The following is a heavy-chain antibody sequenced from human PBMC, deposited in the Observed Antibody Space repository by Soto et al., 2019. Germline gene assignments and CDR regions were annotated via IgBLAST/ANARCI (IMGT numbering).Heavy chain of an antibody. V-gene: IGHV3-30-3*01. CDR3: TRDPGIGFDY. Sequence: QVQLVESGGGVVQPGRSLRLSCAASGFTFNRYAIHWVRQAPGKGLEWVAVISYGGSDKYYADSVKGRFTVSRDNSKNTLYLQMHSLRAEDTAIYYCTRDPGIGFDYWGKGTLVIVSS. CDR1: GFTFNRYA. D-gene: IGHD1-26*01. CDR2: ISYGGSDK. J-gene: IGHJ4*02.